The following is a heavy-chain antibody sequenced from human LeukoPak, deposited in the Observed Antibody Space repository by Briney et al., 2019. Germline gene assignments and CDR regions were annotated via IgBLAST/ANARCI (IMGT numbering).Heavy chain of an antibody. D-gene: IGHD4-11*01. V-gene: IGHV1-18*01. J-gene: IGHJ4*02. CDR2: ISAYNGNT. CDR3: ARDLLPLTVSPSDY. Sequence: ASVKVSCKASGYTFTSYGISWMRQAPGQGLEWMGWISAYNGNTNYAQKLQGRVTMTTDTSTSTAYMELRSLRSDDTAVYYCARDLLPLTVSPSDYWGQGTLVTVSS. CDR1: GYTFTSYG.